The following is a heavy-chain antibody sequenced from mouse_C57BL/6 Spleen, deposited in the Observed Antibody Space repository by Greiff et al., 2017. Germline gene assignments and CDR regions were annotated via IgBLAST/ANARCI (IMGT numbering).Heavy chain of an antibody. V-gene: IGHV5-17*01. D-gene: IGHD1-1*01. Sequence: EVMLVESGGGLVKPGGSLKLSCAASGFTFSDYGMHWVRQAPEKGLEWVAYISSGSSTIYYADTVKGRFTISRASAKNTLFLQMTSLRSEDTAMYYCARDYYGSSYGYFDVWGTGTTVTVSS. CDR1: GFTFSDYG. CDR3: ARDYYGSSYGYFDV. J-gene: IGHJ1*03. CDR2: ISSGSSTI.